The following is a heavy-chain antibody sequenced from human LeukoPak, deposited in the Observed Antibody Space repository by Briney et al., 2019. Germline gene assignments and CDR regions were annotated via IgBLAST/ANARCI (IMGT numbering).Heavy chain of an antibody. Sequence: ASVKVSCKASGYTFTGYYMHWVRQAPGQGLEWMGRINPNSGGTNYAQKFQGRVTMTRDTSISTAYMELSRLRSDDTAVYYCAVVPLKDDCGDYLDYWGQGTLVTVSS. CDR2: INPNSGGT. CDR3: AVVPLKDDCGDYLDY. J-gene: IGHJ4*02. CDR1: GYTFTGYY. D-gene: IGHD4-17*01. V-gene: IGHV1-2*02.